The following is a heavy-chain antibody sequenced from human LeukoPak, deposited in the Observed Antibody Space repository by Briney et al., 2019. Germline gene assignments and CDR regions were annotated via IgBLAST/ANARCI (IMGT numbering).Heavy chain of an antibody. Sequence: GGSLRLSCAASGFTFSSYGMHWVRQAPGKGLEWVAFIRYDGSNKYYAYSVKGRFTISRDNSKNTLYLQMNSLRAEDTAVYYCAKAPGDHWGYWGQGTLVTVSS. V-gene: IGHV3-30*02. J-gene: IGHJ4*02. CDR2: IRYDGSNK. CDR3: AKAPGDHWGY. CDR1: GFTFSSYG. D-gene: IGHD7-27*01.